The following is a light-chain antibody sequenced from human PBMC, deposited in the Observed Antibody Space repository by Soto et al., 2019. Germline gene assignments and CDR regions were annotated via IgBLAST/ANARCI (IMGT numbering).Light chain of an antibody. V-gene: IGLV2-14*01. J-gene: IGLJ2*01. Sequence: QSALTQPASVSGSPGQSITISCTGTSSDVGGYDYVSWYQQHPGTAPKLMIYEVSNRPSVISNRFSGSKSGNTASLTISGLPAEDEADYYCRSYSDTSGTLILFGGGSKLTGL. CDR3: RSYSDTSGTLIL. CDR2: EVS. CDR1: SSDVGGYDY.